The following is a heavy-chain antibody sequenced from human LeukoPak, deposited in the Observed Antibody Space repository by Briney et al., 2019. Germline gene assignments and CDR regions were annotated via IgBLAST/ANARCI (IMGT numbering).Heavy chain of an antibody. J-gene: IGHJ4*02. V-gene: IGHV3-53*01. CDR3: ARRAGAYSHPYDY. Sequence: GGSLRLSCAASGFTFSSYSMNWVRQAPGKGLEWVSFIYSENTHCSDFVKGRFTISRDNSKNTLYLQMNSLRAEDTAVYYCARRAGAYSHPYDYWGQGTLVTVSS. CDR2: IYSENT. D-gene: IGHD4/OR15-4a*01. CDR1: GFTFSSYS.